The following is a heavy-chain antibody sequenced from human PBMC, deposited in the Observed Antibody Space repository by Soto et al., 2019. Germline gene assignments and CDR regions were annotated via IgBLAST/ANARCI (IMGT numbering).Heavy chain of an antibody. D-gene: IGHD3-10*01. J-gene: IGHJ4*02. CDR1: GGSISSYY. Sequence: SSETLSLTCTVSGGSISSYYWSWIRQPPGKGLEWIGYIYYSGSTNYNPSLKSRVTISVDTSKNQFSLKLSCVTAADTAVYYCASYGRGTYYYGYYFHHWGQGTPVTV. CDR3: ASYGRGTYYYGYYFHH. V-gene: IGHV4-59*08. CDR2: IYYSGST.